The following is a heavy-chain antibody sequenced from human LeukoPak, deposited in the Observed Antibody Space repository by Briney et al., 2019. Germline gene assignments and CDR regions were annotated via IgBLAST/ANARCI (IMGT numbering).Heavy chain of an antibody. CDR3: ARDGNTKGFDY. D-gene: IGHD1-26*01. Sequence: GGSLRLSCAASGFTFSSYSMNWVRQAPGKGLEWVSSISSSSSYIYYADSVKGRFTISRDNAKNSLNLQMNSLRAEDTAVYYCARDGNTKGFDYWGQGTLVTVSS. CDR1: GFTFSSYS. CDR2: ISSSSSYI. J-gene: IGHJ4*02. V-gene: IGHV3-21*01.